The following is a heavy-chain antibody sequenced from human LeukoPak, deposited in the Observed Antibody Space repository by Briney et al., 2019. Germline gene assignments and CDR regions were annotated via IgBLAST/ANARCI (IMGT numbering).Heavy chain of an antibody. J-gene: IGHJ4*02. CDR2: IKRKTDGGTT. CDR1: GFTFSNAW. CDR3: AKKVLTMIVVVIPDYFDY. Sequence: GGSLRLSCAASGFTFSNAWMTWVRQAPGKGLEWVGRIKRKTDGGTTDYAAPVKGRFTISRDDSKNTLYLEMNSLKTEDTAVYYCAKKVLTMIVVVIPDYFDYWGQGTLVTVSS. V-gene: IGHV3-15*01. D-gene: IGHD3-22*01.